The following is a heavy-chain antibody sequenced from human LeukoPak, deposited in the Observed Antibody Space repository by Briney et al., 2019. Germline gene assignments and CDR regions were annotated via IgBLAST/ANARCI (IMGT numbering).Heavy chain of an antibody. D-gene: IGHD6-25*01. CDR3: ARDRHIAAAGYYFDY. CDR2: IKSKTDGGTT. V-gene: IGHV3-15*01. CDR1: GFTFSNAW. Sequence: GGSLRLSCAASGFTFSNAWMSWVRQAPGKGLEWVGRIKSKTDGGTTDYAAPVKGRFTISRDDSKNTLYLQMNSLRLEDTAVYYCARDRHIAAAGYYFDYWGQGTLVTVSS. J-gene: IGHJ4*02.